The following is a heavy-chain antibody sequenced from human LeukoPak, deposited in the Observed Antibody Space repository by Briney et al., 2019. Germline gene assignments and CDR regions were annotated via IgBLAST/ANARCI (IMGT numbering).Heavy chain of an antibody. D-gene: IGHD1-26*01. Sequence: PSETLSLTCTVSGVSIGTYYWSWIRQPPGKGLEWIGYIYYSGSTNYNPSLKSRVTISVDTSKNQFSLKLSSVTAADTAVYYCARSYSGSFLYWGQGSLVTVSS. CDR3: ARSYSGSFLY. J-gene: IGHJ4*02. V-gene: IGHV4-59*08. CDR2: IYYSGST. CDR1: GVSIGTYY.